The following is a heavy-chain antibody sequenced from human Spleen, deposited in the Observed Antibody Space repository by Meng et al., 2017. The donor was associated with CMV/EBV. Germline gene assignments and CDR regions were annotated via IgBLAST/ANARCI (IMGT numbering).Heavy chain of an antibody. V-gene: IGHV4-31*03. Sequence: LRVQGPRSGTLSATLALTCTVSGGSVSSGGYSWTWIRPPPGKGLEWFGHIYYSGSTFYNPSLKRRVIISIDTSKNQFSLNLRSVTAADTAVYYCARVSSGWDYFDYWGQGTLVTVSS. J-gene: IGHJ4*02. D-gene: IGHD6-19*01. CDR2: IYYSGST. CDR1: GGSVSSGGYS. CDR3: ARVSSGWDYFDY.